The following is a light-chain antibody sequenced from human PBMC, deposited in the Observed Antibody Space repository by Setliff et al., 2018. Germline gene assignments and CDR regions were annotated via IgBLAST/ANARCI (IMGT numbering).Light chain of an antibody. CDR1: SSDVGAYNY. J-gene: IGLJ3*02. CDR3: FSYTTSTAWA. CDR2: GVS. V-gene: IGLV2-14*01. Sequence: QSVLTQPASVSGSPGQSITISCTGTSSDVGAYNYVSWYQQHPGKAPKVMIYGVSNRPSGVSNRFSGSKSGNTASLTISGLQADDEADYYCFSYTTSTAWAFGGGTKVTVL.